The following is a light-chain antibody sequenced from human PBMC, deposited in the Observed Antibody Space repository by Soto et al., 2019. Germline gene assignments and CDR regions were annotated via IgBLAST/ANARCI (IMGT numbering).Light chain of an antibody. CDR2: EVS. Sequence: QSVLTQPASVSGARGQSITISCTGTSSDVGGYNYVSWYQQHPGKAPKLMIYEVSNRPSGVSNRFSGSKSGNTASLTISGLQAEDEADYYCSSYTSRSTLDYVFGSGTKSPS. CDR1: SSDVGGYNY. J-gene: IGLJ1*01. V-gene: IGLV2-14*01. CDR3: SSYTSRSTLDYV.